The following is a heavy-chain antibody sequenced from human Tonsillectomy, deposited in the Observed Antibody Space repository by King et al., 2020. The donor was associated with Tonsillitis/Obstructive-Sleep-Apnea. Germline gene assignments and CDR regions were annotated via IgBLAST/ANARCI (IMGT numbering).Heavy chain of an antibody. CDR2: INPNSGGT. Sequence: QLVQSGAEVKKPGASVKVSCKASGYTFTGYYMHWVRQAPGQGLEWMGWINPNSGGTNYAQKFQGWCTMTRDTSISTTYLGLSRLRSDDTAVYYCARDQGYDILTGYPRYFDYWGQGTLVTVSS. D-gene: IGHD3-9*01. J-gene: IGHJ4*02. CDR1: GYTFTGYY. V-gene: IGHV1-2*04. CDR3: ARDQGYDILTGYPRYFDY.